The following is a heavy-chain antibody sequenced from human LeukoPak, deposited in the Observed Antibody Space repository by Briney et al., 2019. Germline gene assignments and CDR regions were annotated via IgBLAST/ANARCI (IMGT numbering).Heavy chain of an antibody. D-gene: IGHD3-10*01. J-gene: IGHJ4*02. Sequence: PSETLSLTCTVSGGSISSYYWSWIRQPAGKGLEWIGRIYTSGSTNYNPSLKSRVTISVDTSKNQFSLKLSSVTAADTAVYYCARRQSMGRGGPTFDYWGQGTLVTVSS. V-gene: IGHV4-4*07. CDR3: ARRQSMGRGGPTFDY. CDR1: GGSISSYY. CDR2: IYTSGST.